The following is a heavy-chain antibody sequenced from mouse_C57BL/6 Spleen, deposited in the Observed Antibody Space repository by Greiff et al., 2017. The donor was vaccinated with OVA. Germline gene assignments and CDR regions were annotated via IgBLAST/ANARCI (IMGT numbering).Heavy chain of an antibody. CDR1: GYTFTSYW. V-gene: IGHV1-69*01. D-gene: IGHD1-1*01. J-gene: IGHJ2*01. CDR3: ARSLYYYGSSYNFDY. Sequence: VQLQQPGAELVMPGASVKLSCKASGYTFTSYWMHWVKQRPGQGLEWIGEIDPSDSYTNYNQKFKGKSTLTVDKSSSTAYMQLSSLTSEDSAVYYCARSLYYYGSSYNFDYWGQGTTLTVSS. CDR2: IDPSDSYT.